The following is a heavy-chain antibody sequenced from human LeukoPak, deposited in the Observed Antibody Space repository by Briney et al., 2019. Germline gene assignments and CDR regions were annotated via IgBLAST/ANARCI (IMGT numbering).Heavy chain of an antibody. Sequence: GGSLRLSCTASGFTFGDYAMSWVRQAPGKGLEWVGFIRSKAYGGTTEYAASVKGRFTISRDDSKSIAYLQMNSLKTEDTAVYYCARPDKEAYYYDSSGYYSDYWGQGTLVTVSS. D-gene: IGHD3-22*01. CDR1: GFTFGDYA. J-gene: IGHJ4*02. V-gene: IGHV3-49*04. CDR2: IRSKAYGGTT. CDR3: ARPDKEAYYYDSSGYYSDY.